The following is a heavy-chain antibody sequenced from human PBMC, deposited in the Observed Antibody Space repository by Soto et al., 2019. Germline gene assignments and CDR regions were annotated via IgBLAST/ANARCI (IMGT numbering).Heavy chain of an antibody. D-gene: IGHD1-26*01. CDR3: AHRPIVGAAI. V-gene: IGHV4-4*02. CDR1: GGSISNSNW. Sequence: QVQLQESGPGLVKPSGTLSLTCAVFGGSISNSNWWTWVRQPPGQGLDWIGEIFHSGSTNYNSSLMRRVTISVDKANNQFSLKLSSVTAADTAVYYCAHRPIVGAAIWGQGTLVTVSS. J-gene: IGHJ4*02. CDR2: IFHSGST.